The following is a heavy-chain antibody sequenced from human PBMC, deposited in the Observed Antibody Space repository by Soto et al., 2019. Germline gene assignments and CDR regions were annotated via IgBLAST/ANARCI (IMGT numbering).Heavy chain of an antibody. D-gene: IGHD6-13*01. Sequence: QVQLVQSGAEVKKPGASVKLSCRTSGYTFTHYYIHWVRQAPGQGLEWLAIINPASGSTNYAQDFQGRVTLTMDTSTTTVYMELSCLRAEQNPILYCAIDLAAGDYWGQGTLVTVSS. CDR2: INPASGST. J-gene: IGHJ4*02. CDR3: AIDLAAGDY. V-gene: IGHV1-46*03. CDR1: GYTFTHYY.